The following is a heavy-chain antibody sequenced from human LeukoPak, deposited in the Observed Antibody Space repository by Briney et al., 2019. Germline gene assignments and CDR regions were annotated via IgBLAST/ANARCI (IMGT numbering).Heavy chain of an antibody. D-gene: IGHD6-19*01. Sequence: PSETLSLTCTVSGGSISSYYWSWIRQPPGKGLAWIGRYTSGSTYYNSSLKSRVTMSVDTSKNQFSLNLSSVTAADTAVYYCARGPYSSGLSILDYWGQGTLVTVSS. V-gene: IGHV4-4*07. CDR3: ARGPYSSGLSILDY. CDR1: GGSISSYY. CDR2: YTSGST. J-gene: IGHJ4*02.